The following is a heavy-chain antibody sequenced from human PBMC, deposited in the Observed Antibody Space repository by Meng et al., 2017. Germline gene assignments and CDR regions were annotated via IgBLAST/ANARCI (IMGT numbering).Heavy chain of an antibody. CDR2: VTHSGDII. CDR3: ATDLITGTRYPTDY. J-gene: IGHJ4*02. V-gene: IGHV3-23*01. D-gene: IGHD1-20*01. Sequence: GESLKISCAVPGFPFSISAMTWIRQAPGKGLEWVSGVTHSGDIIYYAGSVKGRFTISRDNSKNTLYLQMSSLTAEDTAIYYCATDLITGTRYPTDYWGQGTLVTVSS. CDR1: GFPFSISA.